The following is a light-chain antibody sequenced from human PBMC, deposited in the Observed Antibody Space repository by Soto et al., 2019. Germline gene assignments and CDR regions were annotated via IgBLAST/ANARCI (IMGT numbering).Light chain of an antibody. V-gene: IGKV3-20*01. Sequence: EVVLTQSPGTLSFSPGERATLSCRAIQSVRSDSLAWYQQKPGQAPRLLIYGASSRAAGIPDRFSGSGSGTDFTLTVSRLEPEPFALFYCQQYATSPPTFGQGTKVDFK. CDR2: GAS. CDR1: QSVRSDS. J-gene: IGKJ2*01. CDR3: QQYATSPPT.